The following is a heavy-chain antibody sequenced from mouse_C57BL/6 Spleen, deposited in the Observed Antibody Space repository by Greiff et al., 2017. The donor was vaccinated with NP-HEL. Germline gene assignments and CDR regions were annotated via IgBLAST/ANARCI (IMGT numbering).Heavy chain of an antibody. J-gene: IGHJ2*01. CDR1: GFTFSNYW. Sequence: DVMLVESGGGLVQPGGSMKLSCVASGFTFSNYWMNWVRQSPEKGLEWVAQIRLKSDNYATHYAESVKGRFTISRDDSKSSVYLQMNNLRAEDTGIYYCTSNWDFDYWGQGTTLTVSS. D-gene: IGHD4-1*02. V-gene: IGHV6-3*01. CDR3: TSNWDFDY. CDR2: IRLKSDNYAT.